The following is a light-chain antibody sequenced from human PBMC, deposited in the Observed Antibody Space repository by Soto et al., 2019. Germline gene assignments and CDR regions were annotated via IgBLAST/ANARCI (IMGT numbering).Light chain of an antibody. J-gene: IGKJ1*01. CDR3: QQYNNYSNT. CDR1: QTIGSW. V-gene: IGKV1-5*01. Sequence: DIQMTQSPSTLSASVGDRVTITCRASQTIGSWLAWYQQKPGKAPNLLIYDASSLQTGVPSRFRGSGSGTEFTLSISSLQPDDFATYYCQQYNNYSNTFGQGTMVEIK. CDR2: DAS.